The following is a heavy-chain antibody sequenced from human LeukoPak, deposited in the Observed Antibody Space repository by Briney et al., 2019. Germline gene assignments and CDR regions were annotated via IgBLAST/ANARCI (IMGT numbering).Heavy chain of an antibody. CDR3: ARSPEDSGYVPFDH. Sequence: GGSLRLSCAASGFTFSSYSMNWVRQAPGKGLEWVSYISSSSSTIYYADSVKGRFTISRDNAKNSLYLQMNSLRAEDTAVYYCARSPEDSGYVPFDHWGQGTLVTVSS. CDR2: ISSSSSTI. J-gene: IGHJ4*02. D-gene: IGHD5-12*01. CDR1: GFTFSSYS. V-gene: IGHV3-48*01.